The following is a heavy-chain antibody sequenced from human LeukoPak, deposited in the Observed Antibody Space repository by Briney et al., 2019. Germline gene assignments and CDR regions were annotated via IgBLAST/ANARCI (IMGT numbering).Heavy chain of an antibody. CDR2: IYYSGST. CDR1: GGSISSSSYY. D-gene: IGHD2-2*01. Sequence: PSETLSLTCTVSGGSISSSSYYWGWIRQPPGKGLEWIGSIYYSGSTYYNPSLKSRVTISVDTSKNQFSPKLSSVTAADTAVYYCARDNCSSTSCYVGWFDPWGQGTLVTVSS. CDR3: ARDNCSSTSCYVGWFDP. J-gene: IGHJ5*02. V-gene: IGHV4-39*07.